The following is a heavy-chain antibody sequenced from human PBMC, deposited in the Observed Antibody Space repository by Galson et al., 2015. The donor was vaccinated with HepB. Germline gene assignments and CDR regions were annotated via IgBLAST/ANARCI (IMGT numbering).Heavy chain of an antibody. D-gene: IGHD6-13*01. Sequence: SLRLSCAASGFTFSSYAMSWVRQAPGKGLEWVSSISGSDSYKFYGDSVEGRFTVSRDNAKNSLFLQMNSLRAEDTAIYYCARVSLGASSSWYYFDYWGLGTLVTVSS. CDR1: GFTFSSYA. CDR3: ARVSLGASSSWYYFDY. V-gene: IGHV3-21*01. CDR2: ISGSDSYK. J-gene: IGHJ4*02.